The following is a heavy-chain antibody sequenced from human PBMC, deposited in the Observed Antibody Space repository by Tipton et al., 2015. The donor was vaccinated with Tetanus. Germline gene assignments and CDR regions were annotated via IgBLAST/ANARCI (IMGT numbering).Heavy chain of an antibody. V-gene: IGHV4-30-4*01. CDR1: GGSISSGDYY. CDR3: ARDRNYDYVWGSYRYRPDRFDY. CDR2: IYYSGST. D-gene: IGHD3-16*02. J-gene: IGHJ4*02. Sequence: TLSLTCTVSGGSISSGDYYWSWIRQPPGKGLEWIGYIYYSGSTYYNPSLKSRVTISVDTSKNQFSLKLSSVTAADTAVYYCARDRNYDYVWGSYRYRPDRFDYWGQGTLVTVSS.